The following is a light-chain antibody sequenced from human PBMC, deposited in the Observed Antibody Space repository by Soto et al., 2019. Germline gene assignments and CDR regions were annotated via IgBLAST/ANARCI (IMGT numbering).Light chain of an antibody. CDR1: QDIRNY. CDR3: QRYHSALLT. CDR2: AAS. V-gene: IGKV1-27*01. Sequence: DIQMTQAPSSLSASVGDKVTMTCRASQDIRNYVAWYQQKPGEVPKLLIYAASTLQSGVPARFSGGGFGTDFTLTISSLRPDDVAPYYCQRYHSALLTFGPGNKVDLK. J-gene: IGKJ3*01.